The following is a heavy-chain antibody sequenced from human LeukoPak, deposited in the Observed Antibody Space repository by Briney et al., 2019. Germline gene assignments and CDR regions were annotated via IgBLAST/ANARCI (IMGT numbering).Heavy chain of an antibody. CDR2: ISYDGSRK. CDR1: RFSFGDYD. D-gene: IGHD1-1*01. Sequence: PGRSLRLSCRASRFSFGDYDMHWVRQAPGKGLEWVAVISYDGSRKHYGDSVRGRFSISRDNSESTLFLQMNSLTTDDTSVYFCAKFAYSWNAPGGFDMWGQGTMVIVSS. V-gene: IGHV3-30*18. J-gene: IGHJ3*02. CDR3: AKFAYSWNAPGGFDM.